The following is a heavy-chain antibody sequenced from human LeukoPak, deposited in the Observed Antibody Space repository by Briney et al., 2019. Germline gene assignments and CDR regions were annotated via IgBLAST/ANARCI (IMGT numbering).Heavy chain of an antibody. CDR2: ISSRSSTI. CDR3: ARRAGIAYDY. Sequence: GGSLRLSCAASGFTFSNYEMNWVRQAPGKGLEWVSYISSRSSTIYYADSVKGRFTISRDNAKNSLFLQMNSLRAEDTAVYYCARRAGIAYDYWGQGTLVTVSS. CDR1: GFTFSNYE. J-gene: IGHJ4*02. V-gene: IGHV3-48*03. D-gene: IGHD1-14*01.